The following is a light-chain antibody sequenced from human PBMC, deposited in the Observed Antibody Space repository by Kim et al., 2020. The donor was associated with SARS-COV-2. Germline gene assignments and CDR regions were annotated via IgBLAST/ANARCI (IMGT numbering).Light chain of an antibody. CDR3: CAYAGFSTLV. Sequence: GQSVTITCTGTSSDIDEYDFVSWYQQHPGQVPKLRIYEVTKRPSGVPDRFSGSKSGNTASLTVSGLQAEDEAQYYCCAYAGFSTLVFGTGTKVTVL. V-gene: IGLV2-8*01. CDR1: SSDIDEYDF. CDR2: EVT. J-gene: IGLJ1*01.